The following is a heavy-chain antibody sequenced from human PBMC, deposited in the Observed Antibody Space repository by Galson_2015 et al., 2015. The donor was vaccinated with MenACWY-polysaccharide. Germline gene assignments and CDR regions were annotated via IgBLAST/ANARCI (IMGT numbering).Heavy chain of an antibody. Sequence: SLRLSCAASGFTFSSYAMYWVRQAPGKGLQWVAVISFDGSNQYYADSVKGRFTISRDNSKSSLYLQMSSLRVEDTAVYYCARLSGWYFLNYWGQGTLVTVSS. V-gene: IGHV3-30*14. D-gene: IGHD6-19*01. J-gene: IGHJ4*02. CDR2: ISFDGSNQ. CDR3: ARLSGWYFLNY. CDR1: GFTFSSYA.